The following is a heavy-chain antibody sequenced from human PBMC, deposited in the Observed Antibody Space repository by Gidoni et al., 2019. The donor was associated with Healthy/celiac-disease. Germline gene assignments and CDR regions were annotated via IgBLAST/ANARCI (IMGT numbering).Heavy chain of an antibody. V-gene: IGHV4-61*02. D-gene: IGHD2-2*01. J-gene: IGHJ4*02. Sequence: QVQLQESGPGLVKPSQTLSLTCTVSGGSISSGSYYWSWIRQPAGKGLEWIGRIYTSGSTNYNPSLKSRVTISVDTSKNQFSLKLSSVTAADTAVYYCAREMGCSSTSCYVPFDYWGQGTLVTVSS. CDR1: GGSISSGSYY. CDR3: AREMGCSSTSCYVPFDY. CDR2: IYTSGST.